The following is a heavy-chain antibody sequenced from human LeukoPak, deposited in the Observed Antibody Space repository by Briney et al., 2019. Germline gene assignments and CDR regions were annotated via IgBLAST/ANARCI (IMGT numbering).Heavy chain of an antibody. V-gene: IGHV1-2*02. CDR3: ARDYGDYGHFNY. D-gene: IGHD4-17*01. Sequence: ASVKVSCKASGYTFTGYYMHWVRQAPGQGLEWMGWSNPNSGGTNYAQKVQGRVTMTRDTSISTAYMELSRLSSADTAVYYCARDYGDYGHFNYWGQGTLVTVSS. J-gene: IGHJ4*02. CDR1: GYTFTGYY. CDR2: SNPNSGGT.